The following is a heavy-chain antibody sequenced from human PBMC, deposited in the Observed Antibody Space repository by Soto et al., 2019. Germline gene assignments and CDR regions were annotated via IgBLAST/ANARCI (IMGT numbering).Heavy chain of an antibody. J-gene: IGHJ5*02. CDR2: INPNSGGT. D-gene: IGHD7-27*01. CDR1: GYTFTGYY. V-gene: IGHV1-2*04. Sequence: ASVKVSCKASGYTFTGYYMHWVRQAPGQGLEWMGWINPNSGGTNYAQKFQGWVTMTRDTSISTAYMELSRLRSDDTAVYYCARGGPGDPNWFDPWGQGTLVTVSS. CDR3: ARGGPGDPNWFDP.